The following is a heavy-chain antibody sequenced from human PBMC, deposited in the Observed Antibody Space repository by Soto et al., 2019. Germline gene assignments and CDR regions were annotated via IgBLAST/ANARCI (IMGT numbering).Heavy chain of an antibody. J-gene: IGHJ4*02. D-gene: IGHD1-26*01. CDR2: IFPLLAMV. CDR1: GGDLTNSG. V-gene: IGHV1-69*04. Sequence: QVHLVQSGAEMKKPGSSVKVSCKVSGGDLTNSGISWVRQAPGQGLEWMGGIFPLLAMVDYSQKFQGRVTITADESTNTAFMDLGSPKSDDTAVYYSAKEDGAGFKSWGQGTLVIVSS. CDR3: AKEDGAGFKS.